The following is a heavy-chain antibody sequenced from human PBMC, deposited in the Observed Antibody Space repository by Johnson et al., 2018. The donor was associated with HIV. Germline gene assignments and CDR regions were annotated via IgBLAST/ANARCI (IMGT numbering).Heavy chain of an antibody. CDR1: GFTVSSNY. Sequence: VQLVESGGGVVQPGGSLRLSCAASGFTVSSNYMSWVRQAPGKGLEWVSVIYSGGSTYYADSVKGRFTISRDNSKNTRYLQMNSLRAEDTAVYYCASSFDYGDAFDIWGQGTMVTVSA. V-gene: IGHV3-66*01. D-gene: IGHD4-17*01. J-gene: IGHJ3*02. CDR2: IYSGGST. CDR3: ASSFDYGDAFDI.